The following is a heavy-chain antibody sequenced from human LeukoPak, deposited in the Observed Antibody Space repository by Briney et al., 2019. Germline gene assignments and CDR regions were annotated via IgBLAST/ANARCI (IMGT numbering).Heavy chain of an antibody. CDR3: ARGGRGVFDY. CDR2: IYYSGST. J-gene: IGHJ4*02. V-gene: IGHV4-59*01. Sequence: SETLSLTCTVSGGSISNYYWSWIRQPPGKGLEWLGYIYYSGSTNYNPSLKSRVTISVDTSKNQFSLKLSSVTAADTAVYYCARGGRGVFDYWGQGTLVTVSS. CDR1: GGSISNYY. D-gene: IGHD3-10*01.